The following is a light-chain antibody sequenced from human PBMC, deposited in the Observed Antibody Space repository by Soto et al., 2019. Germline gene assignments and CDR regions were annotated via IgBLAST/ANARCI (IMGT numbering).Light chain of an antibody. CDR2: DVS. CDR3: SSYTSSSTLLV. J-gene: IGLJ1*01. Sequence: QSALTQPASVSGSPGQSITISCTGTSSDVGGYNYVSWYQQHLGKAPKLMIYDVSNRPSGVSNRFSGSKSGNTASLTISGLQAEDEADYYCSSYTSSSTLLVFGTGTKLTVL. V-gene: IGLV2-14*01. CDR1: SSDVGGYNY.